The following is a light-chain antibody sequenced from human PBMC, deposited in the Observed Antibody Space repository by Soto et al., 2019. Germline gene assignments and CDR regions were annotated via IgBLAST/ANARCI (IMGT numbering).Light chain of an antibody. V-gene: IGKV3-20*01. Sequence: EIVLTQSPGTLSLSPGERATLSCRASQSVSSSYLAWYQQKPGQAPRLLIYGASNRATGIPDRFSGSESGTDFNLTISRLEPEDFAVYFCQQYAVSPWTFGQGTKVEIK. CDR3: QQYAVSPWT. CDR1: QSVSSSY. CDR2: GAS. J-gene: IGKJ1*01.